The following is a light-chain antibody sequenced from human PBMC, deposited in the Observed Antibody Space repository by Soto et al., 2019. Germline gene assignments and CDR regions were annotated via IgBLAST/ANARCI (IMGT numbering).Light chain of an antibody. CDR1: SADIGSHDY. CDR3: NSYTTTSALV. J-gene: IGLJ1*01. V-gene: IGLV2-14*01. Sequence: HSALTQPASVSGSPGQSITISCTGSSADIGSHDYVSWYQQHPGKVPKLIIYEVSKRPSGASDRFSGSKSGNAAYLSISGLQPEDEADYYCNSYTTTSALVFGTGTKVTVL. CDR2: EVS.